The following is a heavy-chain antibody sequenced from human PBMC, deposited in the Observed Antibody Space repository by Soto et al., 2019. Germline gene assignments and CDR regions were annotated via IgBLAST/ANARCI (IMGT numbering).Heavy chain of an antibody. CDR1: GFTFDDYA. CDR3: AQDFGYTDY. J-gene: IGHJ4*02. D-gene: IGHD6-25*01. CDR2: ISWNSGSI. Sequence: EVQLVESGGCLVQPGRSLRLSSAASGFTFDDYAMHWVRQAPGKGLEWVSGISWNSGSIGYADSVKGRFTISRDNAKNSHYLHMNSLRAEDTALYYCAQDFGYTDYWGRGTLVAVSS. V-gene: IGHV3-9*01.